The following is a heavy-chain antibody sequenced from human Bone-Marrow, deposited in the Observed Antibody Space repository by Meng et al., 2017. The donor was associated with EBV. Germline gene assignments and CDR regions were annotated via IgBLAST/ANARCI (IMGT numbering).Heavy chain of an antibody. Sequence: QVQLVHAGAEVKKPGASVKVSCKASGYTFSTYAIHWVRQAPGQRLEWMGWINVGNGDTKYSQKLQGRVTITRDTSASTAYMELRSLRSEDTAVYYCARDSSGDSRNFDPWGQGTLVTVSS. CDR2: INVGNGDT. CDR1: GYTFSTYA. D-gene: IGHD3-22*01. J-gene: IGHJ5*02. CDR3: ARDSSGDSRNFDP. V-gene: IGHV1-3*01.